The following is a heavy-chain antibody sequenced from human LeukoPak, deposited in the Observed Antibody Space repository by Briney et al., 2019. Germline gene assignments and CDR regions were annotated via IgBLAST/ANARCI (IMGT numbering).Heavy chain of an antibody. D-gene: IGHD3-22*01. J-gene: IGHJ4*02. CDR3: AAGYSGYYYLFDY. CDR1: GFTFTSSA. Sequence: ASVKVSCKASGFTFTSSAVQWVRQARGQRLEWIGWIVVGSGNTSYAQKFQERVTITRDMSTSTAYMELSSLRSEDTAVYYCAAGYSGYYYLFDYWGQGTLVTVSS. CDR2: IVVGSGNT. V-gene: IGHV1-58*01.